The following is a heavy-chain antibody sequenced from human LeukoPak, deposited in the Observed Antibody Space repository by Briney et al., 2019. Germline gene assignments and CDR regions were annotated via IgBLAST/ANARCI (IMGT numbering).Heavy chain of an antibody. D-gene: IGHD3-10*01. V-gene: IGHV4-34*01. CDR3: ARGQVRRL. J-gene: IGHJ4*02. CDR1: GGSFSGYY. Sequence: SETLSLTCAVYGGSFSGYYWIWIRQPPGKGLEWIGEINHSGSTNYNPSLKSRVTISVDTSKNQFSLKLSSVTAADTAVYYCARGQVRRLWGQGTLVTVSS. CDR2: INHSGST.